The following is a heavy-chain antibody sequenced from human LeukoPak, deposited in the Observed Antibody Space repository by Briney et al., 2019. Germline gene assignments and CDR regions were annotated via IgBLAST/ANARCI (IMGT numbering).Heavy chain of an antibody. D-gene: IGHD2-15*01. CDR3: ARDLGYCSGGSCYSGGDAFDI. V-gene: IGHV1-69*05. J-gene: IGHJ3*02. Sequence: SVKVSCKASGGTFSSYAISWVRQAPGQELEWMGRIIPIFGTANYAQKFQGRVTITTDESTSTAYMELSSLRSEDTAVYYCARDLGYCSGGSCYSGGDAFDIWGQGTMVTVSS. CDR2: IIPIFGTA. CDR1: GGTFSSYA.